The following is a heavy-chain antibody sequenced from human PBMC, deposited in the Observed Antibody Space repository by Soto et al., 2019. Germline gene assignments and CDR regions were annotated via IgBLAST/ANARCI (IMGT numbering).Heavy chain of an antibody. CDR2: ISASGGST. V-gene: IGHV3-23*01. CDR1: GFTFSSYT. J-gene: IGHJ3*01. Sequence: GGPVTLSCPVSGFTFSSYTLSWVRQAAGKGLEWVSGISASGGSTYYADSVKGRFTISRDNSKNTLYLQINSLRAEDTAVYYCAKLDAFDVWGQGTMVTVSS. CDR3: AKLDAFDV.